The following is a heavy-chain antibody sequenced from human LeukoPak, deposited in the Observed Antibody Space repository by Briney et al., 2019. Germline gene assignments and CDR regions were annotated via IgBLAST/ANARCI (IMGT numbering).Heavy chain of an antibody. CDR1: GYTFTSYG. J-gene: IGHJ5*02. V-gene: IGHV1-18*01. D-gene: IGHD3-9*01. CDR3: ARMRKGTIFFSYNWFDP. CDR2: ISAYNGNT. Sequence: RASVKVSCKASGYTFTSYGISWVRQAPGQGLEWMGWISAYNGNTNYAQKLQGRVTMTRDTSISTAYMELSRLRSDDTAVYYCARMRKGTIFFSYNWFDPWGQGTLVTVSS.